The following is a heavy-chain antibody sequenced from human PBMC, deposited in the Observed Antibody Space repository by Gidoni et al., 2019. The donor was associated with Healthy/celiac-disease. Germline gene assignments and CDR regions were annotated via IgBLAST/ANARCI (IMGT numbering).Heavy chain of an antibody. D-gene: IGHD4-17*01. CDR3: ARGTVTRWFPLLDY. CDR1: AASISSSNW. Sequence: QLQESGPGLVKPSGTLSLTCSFSAASISSSNWWSWVRQPPGKGLEWIVEIYHSGSTNYNPSLKSRVTISVDKSKNQFSLKLSSVTAADTAVYYCARGTVTRWFPLLDYWGQGTLVTVSS. J-gene: IGHJ4*02. V-gene: IGHV4-4*02. CDR2: IYHSGST.